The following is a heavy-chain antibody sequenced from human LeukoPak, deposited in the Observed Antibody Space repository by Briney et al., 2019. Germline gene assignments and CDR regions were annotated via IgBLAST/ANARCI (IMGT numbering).Heavy chain of an antibody. CDR1: GFTFSSYA. CDR3: ARDGWELLTSLYYFDY. Sequence: GGSLRLSCAASGFTFSSYAMHWVRQAPGKGLEWVAVISYDGSNKYYADSVKSRFTISRDNSKNTLYLQMNSLRAEDTAVYYCARDGWELLTSLYYFDYWGQGTLVTVSS. V-gene: IGHV3-30-3*01. CDR2: ISYDGSNK. J-gene: IGHJ4*02. D-gene: IGHD1-26*01.